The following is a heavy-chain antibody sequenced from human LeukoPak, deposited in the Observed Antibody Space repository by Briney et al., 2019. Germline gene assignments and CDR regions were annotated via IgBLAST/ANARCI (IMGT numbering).Heavy chain of an antibody. CDR3: ARSSRDFWSGYWTLGDY. J-gene: IGHJ4*02. D-gene: IGHD3-3*01. CDR2: IYYSGST. V-gene: IGHV4-61*08. Sequence: PSETLSLTCTVSGGSISSGDYYWSWIRQPPGKGLEWIGYIYYSGSTNYNPSLKSRVTISVDTSKNQFSLKLSSVTAADTAVYYCARSSRDFWSGYWTLGDYWGQGTLVTVSS. CDR1: GGSISSGDYY.